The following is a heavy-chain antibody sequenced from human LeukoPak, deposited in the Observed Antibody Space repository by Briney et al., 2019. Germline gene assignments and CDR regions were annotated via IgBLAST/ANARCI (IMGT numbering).Heavy chain of an antibody. Sequence: SGGSLRLSCAASGFTLSSYGMRWVRQAPGKGLEWVAVISYDGSNKYYADSVKGRFTISRDNSKNTLYLQMNSLRAEDTAVYYCAKIGPFGYYDSSGYYGEYFQHWGQGTLVTVSS. CDR3: AKIGPFGYYDSSGYYGEYFQH. J-gene: IGHJ1*01. V-gene: IGHV3-30*18. CDR1: GFTLSSYG. D-gene: IGHD3-22*01. CDR2: ISYDGSNK.